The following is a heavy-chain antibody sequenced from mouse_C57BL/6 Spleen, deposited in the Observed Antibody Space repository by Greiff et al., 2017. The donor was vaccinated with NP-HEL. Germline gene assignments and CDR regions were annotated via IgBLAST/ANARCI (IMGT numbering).Heavy chain of an antibody. CDR1: GFTFSSYA. Sequence: EVMLVESGGGLVKPGGSLKLSCAASGFTFSSYAMSWVRQTPEKRLEWVATISDGGSYTYYPDNVKGRFTISRDNAKNNLYLQMSHLKSEDTAMYYCARDPFYYYGSSRGYAMDYWGQGTSVTVSS. CDR2: ISDGGSYT. J-gene: IGHJ4*01. V-gene: IGHV5-4*01. D-gene: IGHD1-1*01. CDR3: ARDPFYYYGSSRGYAMDY.